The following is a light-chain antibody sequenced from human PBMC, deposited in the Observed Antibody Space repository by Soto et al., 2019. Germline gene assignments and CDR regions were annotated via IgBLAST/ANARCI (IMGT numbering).Light chain of an antibody. CDR3: SSYTSSSTRL. J-gene: IGLJ1*01. V-gene: IGLV2-14*01. CDR2: DVS. CDR1: SSDVGGYNY. Sequence: QSVLTQPASVSGSPGQSITISCTGTSSDVGGYNYVSWYQQHPGKAPKLMIYDVSNRPSGVSNRFSGSKSGNTASLTISGPQAEDEADYYCSSYTSSSTRLFGTGTKVTVL.